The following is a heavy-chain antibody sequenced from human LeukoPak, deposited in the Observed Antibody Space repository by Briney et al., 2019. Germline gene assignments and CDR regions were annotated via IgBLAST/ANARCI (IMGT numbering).Heavy chain of an antibody. V-gene: IGHV4-59*11. CDR1: DGSISTHY. D-gene: IGHD3-16*01. J-gene: IGHJ6*03. CDR3: ARGGVGYYYMDV. Sequence: PSETLSLTCSVSDGSISTHYWTWIRQPPGKGLEWIGYIYKSGGTKYNPFLKSRVSFSLDTTKNQLSLKLTSVTAADTAVYYCARGGVGYYYMDVWGKGTTVIVSS. CDR2: IYKSGGT.